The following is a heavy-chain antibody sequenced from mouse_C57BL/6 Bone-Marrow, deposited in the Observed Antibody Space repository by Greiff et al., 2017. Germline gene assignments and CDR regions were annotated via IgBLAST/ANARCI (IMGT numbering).Heavy chain of an antibody. CDR2: IYPRSGNT. V-gene: IGHV1-81*01. Sequence: VKLVESGAELARPGASVKLSCKASGYTFTSYGISWVKQRTGQGLEWIGEIYPRSGNTYYNEKFKGKATLTADKSSSTAYMELRSLSSEDSAVYFCASYYYRSRRAMDYWGQGTSVTAFS. D-gene: IGHD1-1*01. J-gene: IGHJ4*01. CDR1: GYTFTSYG. CDR3: ASYYYRSRRAMDY.